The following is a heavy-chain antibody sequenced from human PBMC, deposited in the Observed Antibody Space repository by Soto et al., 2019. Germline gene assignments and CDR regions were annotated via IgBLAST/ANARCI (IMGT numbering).Heavy chain of an antibody. CDR3: ARLHTHWEDYYYYMDV. D-gene: IGHD1-26*01. V-gene: IGHV5-51*01. Sequence: GESLKISCKGSGYSLTSYWIGWVRQMPGKGLEWMGIIYPGDSDTRYSPSFQGQVTISADKSISTAYLQWSSLKASDTAMYYCARLHTHWEDYYYYMDVWGKGTTVTVSS. CDR1: GYSLTSYW. CDR2: IYPGDSDT. J-gene: IGHJ6*03.